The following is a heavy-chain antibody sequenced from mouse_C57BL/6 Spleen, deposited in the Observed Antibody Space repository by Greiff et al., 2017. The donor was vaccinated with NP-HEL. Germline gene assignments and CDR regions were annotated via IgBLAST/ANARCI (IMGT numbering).Heavy chain of an antibody. V-gene: IGHV1-55*01. CDR2: IYPGSGST. CDR1: GYTFTSYW. Sequence: QVQLQQPGAELVKPGASVKMSCKASGYTFTSYWITWVKQRPGQGLEWIGDIYPGSGSTNYNEKFKSKATLTVDTSSSTAYMQLSSLTSEDSAVYYCARLGVITTVNYFDYWGQGTTLTVSS. D-gene: IGHD1-1*01. CDR3: ARLGVITTVNYFDY. J-gene: IGHJ2*01.